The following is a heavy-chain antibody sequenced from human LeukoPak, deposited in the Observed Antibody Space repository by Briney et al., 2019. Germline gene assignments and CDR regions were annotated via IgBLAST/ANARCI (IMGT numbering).Heavy chain of an antibody. V-gene: IGHV3-23*01. CDR1: GFTFSSYA. CDR2: ISGSGGST. D-gene: IGHD2-2*01. Sequence: PGGSLRLSCAASGFTFSSYAMSWVRQAPGKGLEWVSAISGSGGSTYYADSVKGRFTISRDNSKNTLYLQMSSLRAEDTAVYYCAKIKTDIVVVPAADFDYWGQGTLVTVSS. CDR3: AKIKTDIVVVPAADFDY. J-gene: IGHJ4*02.